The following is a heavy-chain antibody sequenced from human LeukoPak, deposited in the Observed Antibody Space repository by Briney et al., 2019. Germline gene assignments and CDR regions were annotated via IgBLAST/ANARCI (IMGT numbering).Heavy chain of an antibody. CDR2: ISTDSYYI. V-gene: IGHV3-21*01. D-gene: IGHD2-2*01. Sequence: PGGSLRLSCAASGFTFNSYSMSWVRQAPGKGLEWVSSISTDSYYIYYADSVKGRFTISRDNAKNSLYLQMNSLRAEDTAVYYCARPRGCGSARCNNFDYWGQGTLVTVSS. CDR3: ARPRGCGSARCNNFDY. CDR1: GFTFNSYS. J-gene: IGHJ4*02.